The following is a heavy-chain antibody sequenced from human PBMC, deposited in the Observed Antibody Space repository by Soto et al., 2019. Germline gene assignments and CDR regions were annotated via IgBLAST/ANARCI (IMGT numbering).Heavy chain of an antibody. D-gene: IGHD4-17*01. Sequence: GASVKVCCKVSGYTLTELSMHWVRQAPGKGLEWMGGFDPEDGETIYAQKFQGRVTMTEDTSTDTAYMELSSLRSEDTAVYYCATDPSTTVSNFDYWGQGTLVTVSS. CDR1: GYTLTELS. CDR2: FDPEDGET. CDR3: ATDPSTTVSNFDY. V-gene: IGHV1-24*01. J-gene: IGHJ4*02.